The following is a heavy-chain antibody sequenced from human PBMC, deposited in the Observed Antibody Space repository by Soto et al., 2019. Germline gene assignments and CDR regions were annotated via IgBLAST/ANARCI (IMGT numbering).Heavy chain of an antibody. V-gene: IGHV6-1*01. Sequence: QVQLHQSGPGLVKPSQNLSLTCAISGDTVSSNSAAWNWLRLSPSRGLEWLGRTYYRSKWHNDYAVSVKSRITVNPDTAKNQLSLQLNSVTPDDTAVYYCAREDYGDYRSHWFDPWGQGTQVTVSS. CDR1: GDTVSSNSAA. CDR2: TYYRSKWHN. D-gene: IGHD4-17*01. CDR3: AREDYGDYRSHWFDP. J-gene: IGHJ5*02.